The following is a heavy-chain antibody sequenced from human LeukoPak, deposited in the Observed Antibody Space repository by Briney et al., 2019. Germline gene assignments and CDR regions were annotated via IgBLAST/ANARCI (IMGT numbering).Heavy chain of an antibody. CDR2: ISAYNGNT. V-gene: IGHV1-18*01. CDR3: ARGGIAVAPDY. CDR1: GYTFSSYG. J-gene: IGHJ4*02. D-gene: IGHD6-19*01. Sequence: GASVKVSCKASGYTFSSYGINWVRQAPEQGLEWMGWISAYNGNTKYAEKLQGRVTMTTDTSTSTAYMELRSLRSDDTAVYYCARGGIAVAPDYWGQGTLVTVSS.